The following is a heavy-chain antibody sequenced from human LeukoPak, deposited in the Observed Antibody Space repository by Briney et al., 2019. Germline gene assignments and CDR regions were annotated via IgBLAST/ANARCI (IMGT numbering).Heavy chain of an antibody. V-gene: IGHV3-48*04. J-gene: IGHJ3*02. CDR3: ARDADFSSGGGWYDAFDI. Sequence: GGSLRLSCAASGFTFSSYTMNWVRQTPGKGLEWVSYISGSGSTMYYADSVKGRFTISRDNAKNSLYLQMSSLRGEDTAIYYCARDADFSSGGGWYDAFDIWGQGTMVTVSS. CDR2: ISGSGSTM. CDR1: GFTFSSYT. D-gene: IGHD6-19*01.